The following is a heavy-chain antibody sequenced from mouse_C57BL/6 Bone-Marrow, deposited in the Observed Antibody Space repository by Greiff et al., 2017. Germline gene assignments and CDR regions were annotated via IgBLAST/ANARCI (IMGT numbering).Heavy chain of an antibody. J-gene: IGHJ1*03. CDR3: ARPYYSNYWYFDV. CDR1: GYTFTSYW. V-gene: IGHV1-55*01. D-gene: IGHD2-5*01. CDR2: IYPGSGST. Sequence: VQLQQPGAELVKPGASVKMSCKASGYTFTSYWITWVKQRPGQGLEWIGDIYPGSGSTNYNEKFKSKATLTVDTSSSTAYMQLRRLTSEYSAVYYCARPYYSNYWYFDVWGTGTTVTVSS.